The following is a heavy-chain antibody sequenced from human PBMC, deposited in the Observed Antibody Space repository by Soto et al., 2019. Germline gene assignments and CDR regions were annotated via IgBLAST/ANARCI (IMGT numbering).Heavy chain of an antibody. CDR2: ISTYNGNT. J-gene: IGHJ1*01. CDR1: GYTFTTYG. Sequence: QVQLVQSGGDVKKPGASVKVSCKASGYTFTTYGISWVRQAPGQGLEWMGWISTYNGNTNYAQKLQGRVTMTTDTPTSPVCGELGGRIWKDTGLYWCAGWAGQPLGWVGFLHRGDQH. V-gene: IGHV1-18*04. D-gene: IGHD3-10*01. CDR3: AGWAGQPLGWVGFLHRGDQH.